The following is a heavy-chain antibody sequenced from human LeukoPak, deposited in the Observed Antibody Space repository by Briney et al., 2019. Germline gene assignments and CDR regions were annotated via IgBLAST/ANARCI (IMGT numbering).Heavy chain of an antibody. J-gene: IGHJ5*02. CDR3: ANSFRGPGRGRVFDWFDP. Sequence: ASVKVSCKVSGYTLTELSMHWVRQAPGKGLEWMGGFDPEDGETIYAQKFQGRVTMTEDTSTDTAYMELSSLRSEDTAVYYCANSFRGPGRGRVFDWFDPRGQGTLVTVSS. CDR1: GYTLTELS. V-gene: IGHV1-24*01. CDR2: FDPEDGET. D-gene: IGHD3-10*01.